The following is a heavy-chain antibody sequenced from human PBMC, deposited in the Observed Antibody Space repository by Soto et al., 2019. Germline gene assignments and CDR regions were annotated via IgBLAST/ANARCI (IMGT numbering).Heavy chain of an antibody. J-gene: IGHJ6*04. V-gene: IGHV4-34*01. CDR3: AVKGYCSGGSCYPSRYGMDV. Sequence: PSENLSLTCAVYGGSFSGYYWSWIRKPPGKGLEWIGEINHSGSTNYNPSLKSRVTISVDTSKNQFSLKLSSVTAADTAVYYCAVKGYCSGGSCYPSRYGMDVWGKGTTVTVSS. CDR2: INHSGST. CDR1: GGSFSGYY. D-gene: IGHD2-15*01.